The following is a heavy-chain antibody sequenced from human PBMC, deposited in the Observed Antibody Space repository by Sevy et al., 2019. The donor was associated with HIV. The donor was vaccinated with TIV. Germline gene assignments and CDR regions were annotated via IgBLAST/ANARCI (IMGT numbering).Heavy chain of an antibody. CDR1: GFNFSTYA. Sequence: GGSLRLSCSVSGFNFSTYAMHWVRQAPGKGLEWVAVISSDVIRKYYGASVRGRFAISRDNSNNTLSLQMNSLRIEDTAVYYCACDARGDADLPDYWGQGTLVTVSS. J-gene: IGHJ4*02. CDR2: ISSDVIRK. CDR3: ACDARGDADLPDY. V-gene: IGHV3-30*09. D-gene: IGHD3-16*01.